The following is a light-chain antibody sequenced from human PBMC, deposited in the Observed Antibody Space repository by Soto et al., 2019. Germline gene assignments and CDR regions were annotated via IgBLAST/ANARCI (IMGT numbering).Light chain of an antibody. J-gene: IGKJ1*01. CDR3: HHYYTTPPA. CDR1: QNVLYSSNNHNY. CDR2: WAS. V-gene: IGKV4-1*01. Sequence: IVMTQSPDSLAVSLGETATINCRSSQNVLYSSNNHNYVAWYQQKAGQPPKLLIYWASTRESGVPQRFSGSGSGTDFTLTISDLPAEDVAVYFCHHYYTTPPAFGQGTRVEVK.